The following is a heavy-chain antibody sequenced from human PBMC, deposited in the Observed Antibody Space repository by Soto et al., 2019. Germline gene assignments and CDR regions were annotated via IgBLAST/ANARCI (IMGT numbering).Heavy chain of an antibody. CDR1: GYNFISYG. CDR3: ARGVSSWFPNHFDY. V-gene: IGHV1-18*01. Sequence: ASVKVSCKTSGYNFISYGISWVRQAPGQGLEWMGWISAYNGNTNYAQKLQGRVTMTTDTSTSTAYMELRSLRFDDTAVYYCARGVSSWFPNHFDYWGQGTLVTVSS. J-gene: IGHJ4*02. CDR2: ISAYNGNT. D-gene: IGHD6-13*01.